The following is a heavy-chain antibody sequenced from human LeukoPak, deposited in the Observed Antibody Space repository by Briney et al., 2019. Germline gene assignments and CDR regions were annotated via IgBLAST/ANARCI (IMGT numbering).Heavy chain of an antibody. CDR3: ARDRVQFLERLSSGYYQH. J-gene: IGHJ1*01. Sequence: ASVKVSCKASGYTFTSYGISWVRQAPGQGLEWMGWVSAYNGNTNYAQKLQGRVTMTTDTSTSTAYMELRSLRSDDTAVYYCARDRVQFLERLSSGYYQHWGPGTLVTVSS. D-gene: IGHD3-3*01. V-gene: IGHV1-18*01. CDR2: VSAYNGNT. CDR1: GYTFTSYG.